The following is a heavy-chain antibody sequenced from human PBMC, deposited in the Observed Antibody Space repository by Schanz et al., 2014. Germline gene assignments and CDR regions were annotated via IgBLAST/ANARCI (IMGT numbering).Heavy chain of an antibody. D-gene: IGHD3-16*01. CDR1: GGSISTYY. J-gene: IGHJ6*02. Sequence: QVQLQESGPGLVKPSETLSLTCTVSGGSISTYYWSWIRQPAGKGLEWIGRIYSSGSTNYNPSLKSRVTMSVDTSKNQFSLKLSSVTAADTALYYCAKDRQNRVNRVGYYYGMDVWGQGTTVTVSS. CDR3: AKDRQNRVNRVGYYYGMDV. V-gene: IGHV4-4*07. CDR2: IYSSGST.